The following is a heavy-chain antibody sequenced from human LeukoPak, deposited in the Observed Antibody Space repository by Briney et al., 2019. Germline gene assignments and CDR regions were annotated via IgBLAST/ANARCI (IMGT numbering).Heavy chain of an antibody. V-gene: IGHV4-39*07. D-gene: IGHD2-2*01. CDR3: ARGAIRNWFDP. CDR1: GGSISSSSYY. Sequence: PSETLSLTCAVYGGSISSSSYYWGWIRQPPGKGLEWIGSIYYSGSTYYNPSLKSRVTISVDTSKNQFSLKLSSVTAADTAVYYCARGAIRNWFDPWGQGTLVTVSS. J-gene: IGHJ5*02. CDR2: IYYSGST.